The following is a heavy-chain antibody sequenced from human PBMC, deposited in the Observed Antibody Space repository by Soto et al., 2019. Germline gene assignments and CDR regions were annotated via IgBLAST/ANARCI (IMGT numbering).Heavy chain of an antibody. CDR3: TRGGGDF. J-gene: IGHJ4*02. Sequence: PSETLSLTCTVSGGSINTYYWSWIRQPPGKGLEWIGYIYYSGRDSGSTNYIPSRKSRVTISVDTSKNQFSLRLTSVTAADTAVYFCTRGGGDFWGQGTRVTVSS. CDR1: GGSINTYY. CDR2: IYYSGRDSGST. V-gene: IGHV4-59*01. D-gene: IGHD6-25*01.